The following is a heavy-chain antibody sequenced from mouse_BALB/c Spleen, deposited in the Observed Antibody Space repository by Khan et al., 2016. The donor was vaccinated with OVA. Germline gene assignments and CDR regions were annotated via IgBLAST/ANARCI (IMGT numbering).Heavy chain of an antibody. Sequence: VKLLESGPGLVAPSQSLSITCTVSGFSLTGYGVNWVRQPPGKGLEWLGMIWGDGTTDYNSALNSRLSISKDNSKSQVFLKMNSLQTDDTARYYCARAYYGNYREAMDYWGQGTSVTVSA. CDR1: GFSLTGYG. J-gene: IGHJ4*01. D-gene: IGHD2-10*01. V-gene: IGHV2-6-7*01. CDR3: ARAYYGNYREAMDY. CDR2: IWGDGTT.